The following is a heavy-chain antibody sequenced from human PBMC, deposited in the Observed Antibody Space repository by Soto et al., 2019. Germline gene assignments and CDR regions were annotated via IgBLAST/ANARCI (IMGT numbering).Heavy chain of an antibody. D-gene: IGHD3-3*01. V-gene: IGHV4-59*08. CDR2: IHYSGST. CDR1: GGSSSSYY. J-gene: IGHJ4*02. Sequence: PSETLSLTCTVSGGSSSSYYWSWIRQPPGKGLEWIGYIHYSGSTKYNPSLKSRVTISADTSKNQFSLKLSSVTAADTAVYYCARGHYDFWSGYFATIDYWGQGTLVTVSS. CDR3: ARGHYDFWSGYFATIDY.